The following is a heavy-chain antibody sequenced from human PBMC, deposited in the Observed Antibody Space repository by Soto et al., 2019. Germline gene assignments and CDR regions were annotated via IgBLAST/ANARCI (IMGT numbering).Heavy chain of an antibody. Sequence: QVQLVESGGGVVQPGRSLRLSCAASGFTFSSYGMHWVRQAPGKGLEWVAVISYDGSNKYYADSVKGRFTISRDNSKNTLYLQMNSLRAEDTDVYYCEKDHNDYLMDVWGQGTTVTVSS. CDR1: GFTFSSYG. D-gene: IGHD5-12*01. CDR3: EKDHNDYLMDV. J-gene: IGHJ6*02. V-gene: IGHV3-30*18. CDR2: ISYDGSNK.